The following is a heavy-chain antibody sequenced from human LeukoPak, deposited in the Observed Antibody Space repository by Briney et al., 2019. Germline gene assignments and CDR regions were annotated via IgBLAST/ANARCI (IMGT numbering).Heavy chain of an antibody. D-gene: IGHD3-22*01. CDR1: GGSISSGSYY. J-gene: IGHJ3*02. Sequence: PSQTLSLTCTVSGGSISSGSYYWSWIRQPAGKGLEWIGRIYTSGSTNYNPSLKSRVTISVDTSKNQFSLKLSSVTAADTAVYYCARTQEFQWLLRLDAFDIWGQGTMVTVSS. CDR2: IYTSGST. V-gene: IGHV4-61*02. CDR3: ARTQEFQWLLRLDAFDI.